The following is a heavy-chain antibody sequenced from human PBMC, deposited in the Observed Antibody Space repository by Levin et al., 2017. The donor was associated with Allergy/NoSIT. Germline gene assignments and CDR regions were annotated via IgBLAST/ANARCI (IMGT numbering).Heavy chain of an antibody. D-gene: IGHD4-17*01. CDR1: GFIFNDYA. CDR3: AKEFSQSYDWFDP. J-gene: IGHJ5*02. V-gene: IGHV3-30*04. CDR2: ISFDGKTK. Sequence: GESLKISCAVSGFIFNDYAMHWVRQAPGKGLEWVAVISFDGKTKYYAESVKGRCTISRDNSKSTLYLQMDRLRPGDTAVYYCAKEFSQSYDWFDPWGQGPLVPV.